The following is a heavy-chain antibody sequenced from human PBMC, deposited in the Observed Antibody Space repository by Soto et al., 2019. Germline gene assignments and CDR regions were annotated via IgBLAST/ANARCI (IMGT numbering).Heavy chain of an antibody. D-gene: IGHD6-19*01. CDR3: AKDRSRKFLAVVTGNWFDP. CDR2: INPSGGST. J-gene: IGHJ5*02. CDR1: GYIFTNHY. V-gene: IGHV1-46*01. Sequence: ASVKVSCKASGYIFTNHYIHWVRQAPGQGLEWMGIINPSGGSTNYLQKFQGRITMTRDTSTSTVYMELSSLRAEDTAVYFCAKDRSRKFLAVVTGNWFDPWGHGTLVTVSS.